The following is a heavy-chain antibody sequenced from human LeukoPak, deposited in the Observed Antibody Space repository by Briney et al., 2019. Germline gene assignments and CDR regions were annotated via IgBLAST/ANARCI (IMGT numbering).Heavy chain of an antibody. J-gene: IGHJ4*02. CDR2: INHSGST. D-gene: IGHD5-24*01. CDR1: GGSFSGYY. Sequence: PSETLSLTCAVYGGSFSGYYWSWIRQPPGKGLEWIGEINHSGSTNYNPSLKSRVTISVDTSKNQFSLKLSSVTAADTAVYYCARGIRRWLQFWFDYWGQGTLVTVSS. V-gene: IGHV4-34*01. CDR3: ARGIRRWLQFWFDY.